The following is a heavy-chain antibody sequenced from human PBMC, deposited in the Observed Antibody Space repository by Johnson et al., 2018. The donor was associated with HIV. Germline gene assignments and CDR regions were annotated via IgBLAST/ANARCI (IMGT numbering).Heavy chain of an antibody. CDR3: AREGLIVGATLGAFDI. CDR2: ISSNGGST. V-gene: IGHV3-64*01. Sequence: EKLVESGGGVVQPGRSLRLSCAASGFTFSSYAMHWVRQAPGKGLEYVSAISSNGGSTYYANSVKGRFTISRDNSKNTLYLQMGSLRAEDMAVYYCAREGLIVGATLGAFDIWGQGTMVTVSS. J-gene: IGHJ3*02. D-gene: IGHD1-26*01. CDR1: GFTFSSYA.